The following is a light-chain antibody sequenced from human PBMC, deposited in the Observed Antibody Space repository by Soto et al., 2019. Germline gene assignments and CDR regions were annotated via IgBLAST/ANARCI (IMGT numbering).Light chain of an antibody. V-gene: IGKV3-20*01. CDR3: QQYGSSPRVT. CDR2: GAS. CDR1: QTFSSGY. Sequence: ETVLTQSPSTLSLSPGERATLSCRASQTFSSGYLAWYQQKPGQAPRLLIYGASRRATGIADRFSGSGSGTEYTLTISRLEPEDFAVYYCQQYGSSPRVTFGQGTRLEIK. J-gene: IGKJ5*01.